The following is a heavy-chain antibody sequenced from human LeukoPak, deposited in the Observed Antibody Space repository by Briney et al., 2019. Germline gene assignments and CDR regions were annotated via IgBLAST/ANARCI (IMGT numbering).Heavy chain of an antibody. V-gene: IGHV4-61*01. CDR1: GGSVSSGSYY. J-gene: IGHJ4*02. CDR3: ARGQFQRDY. CDR2: VNHSGRT. Sequence: SETLSLTCTVSGGSVSSGSYYWSWIRQPPGKGLEWIGEVNHSGRTNYNPSLKSRVTISVDTSKNQFSLNLRSVTAADTAVYYCARGQFQRDYWGQGTLVTVSS.